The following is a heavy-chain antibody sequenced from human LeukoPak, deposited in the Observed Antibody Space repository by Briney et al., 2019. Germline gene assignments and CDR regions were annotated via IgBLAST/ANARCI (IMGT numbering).Heavy chain of an antibody. D-gene: IGHD2-21*02. V-gene: IGHV3-49*03. Sequence: GGSLRLSCTASGFTFGDDAMSWFRQAPGKGRGWVGFIRSKAYGGTTEYAASVKGRFTISRDDSKSIAYLQMNSLKTEDTAVYYCTRCGGDCYSAFSDVFDIWGQGTMVTVSS. CDR3: TRCGGDCYSAFSDVFDI. CDR1: GFTFGDDA. J-gene: IGHJ3*02. CDR2: IRSKAYGGTT.